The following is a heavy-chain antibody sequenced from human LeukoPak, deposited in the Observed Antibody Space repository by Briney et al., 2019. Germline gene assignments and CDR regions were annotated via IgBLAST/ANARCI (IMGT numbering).Heavy chain of an antibody. Sequence: GASVKVSCKVSGYTLTELSMHWVRQAPGKGLEWMGGFDPEDGETIYAQKFQGRVTMTEDTSTDTAYMELSSLRSEDTAVYYCATGRTYDFLSGSKSWWFDPWGQGTLVTVSS. D-gene: IGHD3-3*01. CDR1: GYTLTELS. V-gene: IGHV1-24*01. J-gene: IGHJ5*02. CDR2: FDPEDGET. CDR3: ATGRTYDFLSGSKSWWFDP.